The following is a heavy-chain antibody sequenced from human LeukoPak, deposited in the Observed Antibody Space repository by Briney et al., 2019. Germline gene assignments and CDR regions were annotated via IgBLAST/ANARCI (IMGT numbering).Heavy chain of an antibody. CDR3: ARSLLWFGEYNWFDP. CDR1: GFTVSSNY. D-gene: IGHD3-10*01. CDR2: IYSGGST. J-gene: IGHJ5*02. Sequence: GGSLRLSCAASGFTVSSNYMSWVRQAPGKGLEWVSVIYSGGSTYYAGSVKGRFTISRDNSKNTLYLQMNSLRAEDTAVYYCARSLLWFGEYNWFDPWGQGTLVTVSS. V-gene: IGHV3-66*01.